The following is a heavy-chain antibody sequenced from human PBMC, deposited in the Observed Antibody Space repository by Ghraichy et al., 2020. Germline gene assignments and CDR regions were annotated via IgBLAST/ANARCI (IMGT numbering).Heavy chain of an antibody. D-gene: IGHD3-3*01. CDR3: ARYWIFGGRYYFDY. CDR1: GGSISSYY. V-gene: IGHV4-59*01. Sequence: SETLSLTCTVSGGSISSYYWSWIRQPPGKGLEWIGYIYYSGSTNYNPSLKSRVTISVDTSKNQFSLKLSSVTAADTAVYYCARYWIFGGRYYFDYWGQGTLVTVSS. CDR2: IYYSGST. J-gene: IGHJ4*02.